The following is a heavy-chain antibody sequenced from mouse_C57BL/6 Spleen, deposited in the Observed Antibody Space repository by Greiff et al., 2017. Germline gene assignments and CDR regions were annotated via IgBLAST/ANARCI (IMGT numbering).Heavy chain of an antibody. V-gene: IGHV1-64*01. Sequence: QVQLQQPGAELVKPGASVKLSCKASGYTFTSYWMHWVKQRPGQGLEWIGMIHPNSGSTNYNEKFKSKATLTVDKSYSTAYMQLSSLPSEDSAVYYCAREDQLGQDYFDYWGQGTTLTVSS. CDR2: IHPNSGST. D-gene: IGHD4-1*02. CDR3: AREDQLGQDYFDY. CDR1: GYTFTSYW. J-gene: IGHJ2*01.